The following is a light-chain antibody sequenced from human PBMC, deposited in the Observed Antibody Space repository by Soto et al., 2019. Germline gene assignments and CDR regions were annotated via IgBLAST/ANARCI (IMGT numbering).Light chain of an antibody. CDR2: GAS. J-gene: IGKJ1*01. CDR1: QSVDTTF. Sequence: EIVLTQSPGSLSLSPGQRATLSCRASQSVDTTFFAWYQKKPGQAPRLLIYGASKRATGIPDRFSGSGSGTDFAISRSIREPEEFAVDYCQQYMSSVTFGQGTKVEIK. CDR3: QQYMSSVT. V-gene: IGKV3-20*01.